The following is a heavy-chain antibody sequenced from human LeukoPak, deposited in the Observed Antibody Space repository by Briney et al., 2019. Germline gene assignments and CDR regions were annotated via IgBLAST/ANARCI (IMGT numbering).Heavy chain of an antibody. CDR1: GGSISSYY. CDR3: ARHFSPRSAYYYGMDV. J-gene: IGHJ6*02. Sequence: SETLSLTCTASGGSISSYYWSWIRQPPGKGLEWIGYIYYSGSTNYNPSLKSRVTISVDTSKNQFSLKLSSVTAADTAVYYCARHFSPRSAYYYGMDVWGQGTTVTVSS. D-gene: IGHD3-10*01. V-gene: IGHV4-59*08. CDR2: IYYSGST.